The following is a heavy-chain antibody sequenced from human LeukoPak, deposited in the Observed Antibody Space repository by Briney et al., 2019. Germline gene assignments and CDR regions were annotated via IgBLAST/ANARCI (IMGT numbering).Heavy chain of an antibody. CDR2: INTYNGNT. CDR3: ARGSLGSSWFYFDY. D-gene: IGHD3-16*01. CDR1: GYTFTNYG. Sequence: ASVKVSCKASGYTFTNYGISWVRQAPGQGLEWMGWINTYNGNTKYAQNLQGRVTVTADTSTSTAYMELRSLRSDDTAVYYCARGSLGSSWFYFDYWGQGTLVTVSS. J-gene: IGHJ4*02. V-gene: IGHV1-18*01.